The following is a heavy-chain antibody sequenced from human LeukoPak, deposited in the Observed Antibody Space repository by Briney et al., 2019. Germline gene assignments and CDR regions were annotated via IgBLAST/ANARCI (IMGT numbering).Heavy chain of an antibody. CDR1: GYSFTSYL. CDR2: IYPGDSDT. V-gene: IGHV5-51*01. CDR3: ARRGAAANPAVDY. D-gene: IGHD6-13*01. Sequence: GESLKISCKCSGYSFTSYLIGWVRQMPGKGLEWMGIIYPGDSDTRYSPSFQGQVTISADKSISTAYLQWSSLKASDTAMYYCARRGAAANPAVDYWGQGTLVTVSS. J-gene: IGHJ4*02.